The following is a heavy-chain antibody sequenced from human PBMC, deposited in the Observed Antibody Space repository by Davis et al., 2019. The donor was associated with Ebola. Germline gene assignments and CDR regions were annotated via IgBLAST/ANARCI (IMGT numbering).Heavy chain of an antibody. J-gene: IGHJ4*02. D-gene: IGHD6-19*01. CDR1: GFTFSSYS. CDR2: ISSSSSYT. CDR3: ARKYSSGWYGHIDY. V-gene: IGHV3-21*01. Sequence: GESLKISCAASGFTFSSYSMNWVRQAPGKGLEWVSVISSSSSYTHYADSVKGRFTISRDNAKNSLYLQMNSLRAEDTAVYYCARKYSSGWYGHIDYWGQGTLVTVSS.